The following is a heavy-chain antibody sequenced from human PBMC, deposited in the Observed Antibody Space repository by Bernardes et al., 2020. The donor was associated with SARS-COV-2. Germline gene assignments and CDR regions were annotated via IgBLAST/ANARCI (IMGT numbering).Heavy chain of an antibody. CDR1: GFTFGNYA. D-gene: IGHD3-3*01. CDR3: AKLGGGDFWSGYHWGGH. CDR2: ISGSGGST. J-gene: IGHJ1*01. Sequence: GGSLRLSCAASGFTFGNYAMTWVRQAPGKGLEWVSAISGSGGSTHYADSVKGRFVISRDNSKNTLFLQMNNLGVEDTATYYCAKLGGGDFWSGYHWGGHWGQGTLITVSS. V-gene: IGHV3-23*01.